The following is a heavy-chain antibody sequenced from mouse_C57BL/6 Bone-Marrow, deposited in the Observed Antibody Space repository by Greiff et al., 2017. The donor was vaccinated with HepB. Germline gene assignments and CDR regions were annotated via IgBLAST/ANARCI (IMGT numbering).Heavy chain of an antibody. D-gene: IGHD1-1*01. CDR1: GFTFSDYY. J-gene: IGHJ4*01. CDR2: ISNGGGST. Sequence: LKESGGGLVQPGGSLKLSCAASGFTFSDYYMYWVRQTPEKRLEWVAYISNGGGSTYYPDTVKGRFTISRDNAKNTLYLQMSRLKSEDTAMYYCARHGYATTVVAPMDYWGQGTSVTVSS. CDR3: ARHGYATTVVAPMDY. V-gene: IGHV5-12*01.